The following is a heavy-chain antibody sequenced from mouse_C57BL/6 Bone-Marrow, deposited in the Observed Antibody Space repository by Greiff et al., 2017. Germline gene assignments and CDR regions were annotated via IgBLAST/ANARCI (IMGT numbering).Heavy chain of an antibody. D-gene: IGHD2-3*01. J-gene: IGHJ2*01. Sequence: EVQLQESGPELVKPGASVKMSCKASGYTFTDYNMHWVKQSHGKSLEWIGYINPNNGGTSYNQKFKGKATLTVNKSSSTAYMELRSLTSEDSAVYYCARLGLLPLYYFDYGGQGTTLTVSS. CDR1: GYTFTDYN. CDR2: INPNNGGT. CDR3: ARLGLLPLYYFDY. V-gene: IGHV1-22*01.